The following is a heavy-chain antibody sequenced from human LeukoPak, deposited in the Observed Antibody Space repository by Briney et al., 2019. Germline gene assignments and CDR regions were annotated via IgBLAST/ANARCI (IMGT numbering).Heavy chain of an antibody. D-gene: IGHD1-1*01. CDR1: EYTSSDFY. CDR3: ATSTVTHTRDP. CDR2: INPYTGAT. Sequence: GASVKVSCQASEYTSSDFYLNWVRQAPGRGLEWMGWINPYTGATIYAQNFQGRVTMTWDASIGTGYVELTRLTSDDTALYYCATSTVTHTRDPWGQGTLVTVSS. V-gene: IGHV1-2*02. J-gene: IGHJ5*02.